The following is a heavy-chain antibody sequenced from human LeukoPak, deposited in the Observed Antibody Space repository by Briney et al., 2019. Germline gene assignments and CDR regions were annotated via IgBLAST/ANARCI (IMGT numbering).Heavy chain of an antibody. Sequence: ASVKVSCKASGYTFTSYDINWVRQATGQGLEWMGWMNPNSGNTGYAQKFQGRVTITRSTSISTAYMELSSLRSEDTAVYYCARGRRGYCSGDSCLVYFQHWGQGTLVTVSS. D-gene: IGHD2-15*01. CDR2: MNPNSGNT. V-gene: IGHV1-8*03. CDR1: GYTFTSYD. CDR3: ARGRRGYCSGDSCLVYFQH. J-gene: IGHJ1*01.